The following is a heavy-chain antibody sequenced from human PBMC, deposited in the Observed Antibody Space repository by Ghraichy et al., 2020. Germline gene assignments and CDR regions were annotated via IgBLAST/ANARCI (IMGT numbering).Heavy chain of an antibody. CDR1: GGTFSSYT. CDR3: ARGSQLWPYGDFDY. J-gene: IGHJ4*02. Sequence: SVKVSCKASGGTFSSYTISWVRQAPGQGLEWMGRIIPILGIANYAQKFQGRVTITADKSTSTAYMKLSSLRSEDTAVYYCARGSQLWPYGDFDYWGQGTLVTVSS. CDR2: IIPILGIA. D-gene: IGHD5-18*01. V-gene: IGHV1-69*02.